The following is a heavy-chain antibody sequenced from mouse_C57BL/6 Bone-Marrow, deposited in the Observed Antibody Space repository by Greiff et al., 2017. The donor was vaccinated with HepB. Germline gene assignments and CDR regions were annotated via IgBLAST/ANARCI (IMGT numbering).Heavy chain of an antibody. J-gene: IGHJ3*01. Sequence: QVQLKQPGAELVKPGASVKMSCKASGYTFTSYWITWVKQRPGQGLEWIGDIYPGSGSTNYNEKFKSKATLTVDTSSSTAYMQLSSLTSEDSAVYYCARLGLRRAWFAYWGQGTLVTVSA. CDR1: GYTFTSYW. CDR2: IYPGSGST. CDR3: ARLGLRRAWFAY. D-gene: IGHD2-4*01. V-gene: IGHV1-55*01.